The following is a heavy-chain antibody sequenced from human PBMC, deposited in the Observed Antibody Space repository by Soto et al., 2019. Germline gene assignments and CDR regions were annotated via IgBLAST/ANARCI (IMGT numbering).Heavy chain of an antibody. CDR2: IWYDGSNK. D-gene: IGHD5-18*01. V-gene: IGHV3-33*01. CDR1: GFTFSSYG. J-gene: IGHJ6*02. CDR3: ARDQGLGYSYGQSSYYYYYGMDV. Sequence: GGSLRFSCAASGFTFSSYGMHWVRQAPGKGLEWVAVIWYDGSNKYYADSVKGRFTISRDNSKNTLYLQMNSLRAEDTAVYYCARDQGLGYSYGQSSYYYYYGMDVWGQGTTVTVSS.